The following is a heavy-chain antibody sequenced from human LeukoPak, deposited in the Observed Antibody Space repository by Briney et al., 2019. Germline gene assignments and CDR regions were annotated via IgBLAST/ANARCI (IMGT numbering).Heavy chain of an antibody. V-gene: IGHV7-4-1*02. CDR3: ARVLGDADITIFGVVLNY. D-gene: IGHD3-3*01. CDR1: GYTFTGYY. CDR2: INTNTGNP. Sequence: ASVKVSCKASGYTFTGYYMHWVRQAPGQGLEWMGWINTNTGNPTYAQGFTGRFVFSLDTSVSTAYLQISSLKAEDTAVYYCARVLGDADITIFGVVLNYWGQGTLVTVSS. J-gene: IGHJ4*02.